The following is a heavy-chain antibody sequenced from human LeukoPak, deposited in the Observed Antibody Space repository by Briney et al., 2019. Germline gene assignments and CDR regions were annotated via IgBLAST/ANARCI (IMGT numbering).Heavy chain of an antibody. CDR2: IYYSGST. D-gene: IGHD1-1*01. CDR1: SGSISSGDSY. Sequence: SSETLSLTCTVSSGSISSGDSYWGWIRQPPGKGLEWIGYIYYSGSTYYNPSLKSRVTISVDTSKNQFSLNLNSVTSADAAVYYCARLLEAPRALDSWGQGFLVTVSS. CDR3: ARLLEAPRALDS. V-gene: IGHV4-30-4*01. J-gene: IGHJ4*02.